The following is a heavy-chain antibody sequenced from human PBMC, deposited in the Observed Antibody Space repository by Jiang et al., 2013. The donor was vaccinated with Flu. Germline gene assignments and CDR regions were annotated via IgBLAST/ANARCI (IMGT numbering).Heavy chain of an antibody. Sequence: VQLLESGGGLVKPGGSLRLSCAASGFTFSNAWMNWVRQAPGKGLEWVGRIKSKTDGGTTDYAAPVKGRFTISRDDSKNTLYLQMNSLKTEDTAVYYCTTDRPQLPHTYYYDSSGYYYVDYWGQGTLVTVSS. V-gene: IGHV3-15*07. D-gene: IGHD3-22*01. J-gene: IGHJ4*02. CDR1: GFTFSNAW. CDR2: IKSKTDGGTT. CDR3: TTDRPQLPHTYYYDSSGYYYVDY.